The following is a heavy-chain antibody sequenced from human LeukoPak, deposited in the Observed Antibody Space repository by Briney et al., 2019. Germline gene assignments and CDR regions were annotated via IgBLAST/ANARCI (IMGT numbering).Heavy chain of an antibody. D-gene: IGHD2-2*02. V-gene: IGHV3-53*01. J-gene: IGHJ4*02. CDR3: ARGRGVYCSSTSCYRAYFDY. CDR2: IYSGGST. CDR1: GFTVSSNY. Sequence: GGSLRLSCAASGFTVSSNYMSWVRQAPGKGLEWVSVIYSGGSTYYADSAKGRFTISRDNSKNTLYLQMNSLRAEDTAVYYCARGRGVYCSSTSCYRAYFDYWGQGTLVTVSS.